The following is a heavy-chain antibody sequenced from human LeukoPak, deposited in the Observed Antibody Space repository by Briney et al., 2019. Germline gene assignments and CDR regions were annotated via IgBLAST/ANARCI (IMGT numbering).Heavy chain of an antibody. J-gene: IGHJ4*02. CDR2: ISYDGSNK. D-gene: IGHD3-22*01. V-gene: IGHV3-30*03. CDR1: GFTFSSYG. CDR3: AVAYSSNGYYPVDY. Sequence: PGGSLRLSCAASGFTFSSYGMHWVRQAPGKGLEWVAVISYDGSNKYYADSVKGRFTISRDNSKNTLYLQMNSLRAEDTAAYYCAVAYSSNGYYPVDYWGQGTLVTVSS.